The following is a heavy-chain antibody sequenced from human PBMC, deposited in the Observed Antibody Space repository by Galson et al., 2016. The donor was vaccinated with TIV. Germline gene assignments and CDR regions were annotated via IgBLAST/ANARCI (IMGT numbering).Heavy chain of an antibody. Sequence: SVKVSCKASGYTFTHYYMHWVRQAPGQGPEWMGRINPDSGGTDYAQKFPGRVTMTRDTSNSTAYRDLSRLRSDDTAGYYCTTERGPGYCSSTSCYGYYGMDVWGQGTTVTVSS. CDR1: GYTFTHYY. J-gene: IGHJ6*02. D-gene: IGHD2-2*03. CDR2: INPDSGGT. V-gene: IGHV1-2*06. CDR3: TTERGPGYCSSTSCYGYYGMDV.